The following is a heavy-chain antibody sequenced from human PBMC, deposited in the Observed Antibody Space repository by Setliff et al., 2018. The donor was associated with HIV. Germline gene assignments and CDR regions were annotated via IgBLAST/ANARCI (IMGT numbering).Heavy chain of an antibody. CDR2: IVDSGAI. CDR1: GGSLTNYY. CDR3: ARVGPMIEVGANYFYYYSFDV. D-gene: IGHD3-22*01. V-gene: IGHV4-34*12. Sequence: SETLSLTCALYGGSLTNYYWTWIRKSPGKGLEWIGEIVDSGAITYNPSLKSRVTISLDTSKNQFSLRVNSVTAADTAMYYCARVGPMIEVGANYFYYYSFDVWGQGATVTVSS. J-gene: IGHJ6*02.